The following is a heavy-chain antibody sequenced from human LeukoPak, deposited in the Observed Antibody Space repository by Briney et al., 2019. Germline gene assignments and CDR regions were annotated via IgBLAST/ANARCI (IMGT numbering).Heavy chain of an antibody. V-gene: IGHV4-34*01. CDR2: INHSGST. D-gene: IGHD6-6*01. CDR1: GGSFSGYY. J-gene: IGHJ4*02. Sequence: SETLSLTCAVYGGSFSGYYWSWIRQPPGKGLEWIGEINHSGSTNYNPSLKSRVTISVVTSKNQFSLKLSSVTAADTAVYYCARGSGQIAARPSYFDYWGQGTLVTVSS. CDR3: ARGSGQIAARPSYFDY.